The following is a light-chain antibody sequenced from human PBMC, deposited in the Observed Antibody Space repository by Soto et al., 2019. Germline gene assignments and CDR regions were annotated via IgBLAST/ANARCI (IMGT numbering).Light chain of an antibody. J-gene: IGLJ2*01. Sequence: QSALTQPPSASGTPGQRVTISCSGGSSNIGTNTVNWYQQLPGTAPKLLIYNNNQRPSGVPDRFSGSKSGTSASLAISGLQSADAADYYCAAWDHSLNGMVFGGGTKLTVL. V-gene: IGLV1-44*01. CDR1: SSNIGTNT. CDR3: AAWDHSLNGMV. CDR2: NNN.